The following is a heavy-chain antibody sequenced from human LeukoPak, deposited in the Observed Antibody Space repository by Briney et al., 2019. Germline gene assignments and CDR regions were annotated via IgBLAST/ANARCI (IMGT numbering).Heavy chain of an antibody. V-gene: IGHV1-69*02. CDR1: GGTFSSYT. J-gene: IGHJ5*02. Sequence: SVKVSCKASGGTFSSYTISWVRQAPGQGLEWMGRIIPILGIANYAQKFQGRVTITADKSTSTAYMELSSLRSENTAVYYCARGEEDQAFDPWGQGTLVTVSS. D-gene: IGHD3-10*01. CDR2: IIPILGIA. CDR3: ARGEEDQAFDP.